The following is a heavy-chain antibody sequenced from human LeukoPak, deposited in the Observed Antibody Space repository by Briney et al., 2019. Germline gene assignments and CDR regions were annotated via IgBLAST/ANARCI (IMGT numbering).Heavy chain of an antibody. CDR2: IYYSGCT. CDR1: GGSIRSSGYY. Sequence: SETLSLTCTVSGGSIRSSGYYWGWIRQPPGKEREWIGSIYYSGCTYYNPSLKSRVTISADTSKNQFSLKLSSVTAADTAVYYCARNLYDYNYYYYYYMDVWGKGTTVTVSS. CDR3: ARNLYDYNYYYYYYMDV. D-gene: IGHD4-11*01. J-gene: IGHJ6*03. V-gene: IGHV4-39*01.